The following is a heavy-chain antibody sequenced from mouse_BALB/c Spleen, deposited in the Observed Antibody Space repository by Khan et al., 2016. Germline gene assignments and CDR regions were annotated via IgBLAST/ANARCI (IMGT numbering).Heavy chain of an antibody. Sequence: EVQLQESGPSLVKPSQTLSLTCSVTGDSITSGYWNWIRKFPGNTLEYMGYISYSGSTYYNTYIKSRISITRDKSKNQYYLQLHSVTTEDTATYNCAGYDGYFCDYWGQGTTLTVSS. V-gene: IGHV3-8*02. J-gene: IGHJ2*01. CDR2: ISYSGST. CDR3: AGYDGYFCDY. D-gene: IGHD2-3*01. CDR1: GDSITSGY.